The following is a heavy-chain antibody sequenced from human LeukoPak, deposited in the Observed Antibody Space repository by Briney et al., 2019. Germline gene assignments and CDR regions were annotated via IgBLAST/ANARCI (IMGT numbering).Heavy chain of an antibody. D-gene: IGHD2-8*02. J-gene: IGHJ4*02. Sequence: PGGSLRLACAASGFTFSNYAMNWLRHVPGKGLEWVSSITGSGRDTYHADSVKGRFTISRDYSKNTLYLQMNILRADDTALYYCAKGTLASCTGGKCYPFDHWGXGTLVTVSS. CDR2: ITGSGRDT. CDR3: AKGTLASCTGGKCYPFDH. CDR1: GFTFSNYA. V-gene: IGHV3-23*01.